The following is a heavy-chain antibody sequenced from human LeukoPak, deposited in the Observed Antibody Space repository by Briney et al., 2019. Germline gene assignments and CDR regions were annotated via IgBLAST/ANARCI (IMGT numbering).Heavy chain of an antibody. V-gene: IGHV3-30*03. CDR2: ISYDGSNK. D-gene: IGHD3-10*01. CDR1: GFTFSSFG. J-gene: IGHJ4*02. CDR3: AGSWFYRDYFEC. Sequence: GVSVTLSCTATGFTFSSFGMHWVRQAPGKGLEWLAAISYDGSNKYYADSVKGRFTIARDNSKNTLDLQMNSLRVEDTAVYYCAGSWFYRDYFECWGQGTLVTVSS.